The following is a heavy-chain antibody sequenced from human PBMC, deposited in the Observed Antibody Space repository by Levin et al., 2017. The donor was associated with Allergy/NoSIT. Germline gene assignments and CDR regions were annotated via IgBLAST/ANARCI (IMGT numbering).Heavy chain of an antibody. CDR3: ARDRGIGVVGGDAFDI. CDR2: IFSGGRT. J-gene: IGHJ3*02. Sequence: GGSLRLSCAASGFTVSSNYMNWVRQAPGKGLEWVSNIFSGGRTYYADSVKGRFTICRDNSKNTLYLQMNSLRAEDTAVDYCARDRGIGVVGGDAFDIWGQGTMVTVSS. D-gene: IGHD6-19*01. V-gene: IGHV3-53*01. CDR1: GFTVSSNY.